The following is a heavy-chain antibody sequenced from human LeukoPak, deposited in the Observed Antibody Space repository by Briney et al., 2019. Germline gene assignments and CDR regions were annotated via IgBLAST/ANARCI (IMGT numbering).Heavy chain of an antibody. J-gene: IGHJ4*02. CDR3: ARHSEEWLPKIDY. CDR2: IYYSGIT. Sequence: SETLSLTCTVSGGSIRSSSYYWGWIRQPPGKGLEWIGTIYYSGITYYNPSLKSRVTISVDTSKNQFSLKLSSVTAADTAVYYCARHSEEWLPKIDYWGQGNLVTVSS. D-gene: IGHD6-19*01. CDR1: GGSIRSSSYY. V-gene: IGHV4-39*01.